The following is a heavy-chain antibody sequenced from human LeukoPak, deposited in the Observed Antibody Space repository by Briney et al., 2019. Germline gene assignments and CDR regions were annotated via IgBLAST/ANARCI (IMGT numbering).Heavy chain of an antibody. D-gene: IGHD2-15*01. V-gene: IGHV3-7*01. Sequence: PGGSLRLSCVASGFTFSSYWMSWVRQAPGKGLEWVANIKEDGSEKNYVGSVKGRFTSSRDNAKNSLYLQMNSLRAEDTAVYYCARDGVVVVAATYDDLDVWGQGTTVTVSS. CDR1: GFTFSSYW. CDR2: IKEDGSEK. J-gene: IGHJ6*02. CDR3: ARDGVVVVAATYDDLDV.